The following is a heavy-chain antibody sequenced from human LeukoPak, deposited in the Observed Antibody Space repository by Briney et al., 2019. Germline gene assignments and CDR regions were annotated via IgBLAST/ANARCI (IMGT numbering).Heavy chain of an antibody. J-gene: IGHJ6*02. CDR1: GFTFSSYS. Sequence: GGSLRLSCAASGFTFSSYSMNWVRQAPGKGLEWVSYISSSSSTRNYADSVKGRFTISRDNAKNSLHLQMNSLRAEDTAVYYCARGHADYGMDVWGQGTTVTVSS. CDR3: ARGHADYGMDV. V-gene: IGHV3-48*04. CDR2: ISSSSSTR.